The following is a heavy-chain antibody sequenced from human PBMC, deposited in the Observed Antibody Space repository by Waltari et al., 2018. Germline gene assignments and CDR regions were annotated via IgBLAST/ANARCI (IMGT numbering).Heavy chain of an antibody. V-gene: IGHV4-39*07. D-gene: IGHD3-10*01. J-gene: IGHJ4*02. CDR2: IYYSGVT. CDR3: ASSYYYGSWDQKYYFDY. Sequence: QLQLQESGPGLVKPSETLSLTCTVSGGSISSSSYSWGWVRQPPGKGLEWIGGIYYSGVTYYNPSLKSRVTISVDTSKNQFSLRLSSVTAADTAVYYCASSYYYGSWDQKYYFDYWGQGTLVTVSS. CDR1: GGSISSSSYS.